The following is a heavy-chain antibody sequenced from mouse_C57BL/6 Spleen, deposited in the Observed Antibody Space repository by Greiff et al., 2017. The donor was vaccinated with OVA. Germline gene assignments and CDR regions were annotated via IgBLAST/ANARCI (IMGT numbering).Heavy chain of an antibody. CDR2: INPSNGGT. V-gene: IGHV1-53*01. CDR1: GYTFTSYW. CDR3: AIYDGYYVGFAY. Sequence: VQLQQPGTELVKPGASVKLSCKASGYTFTSYWMHWVKQRPGQGLEWIGNINPSNGGTNYNEKIKSKATLTVDKSSSTAYMQLSSLTSEDSAVYYCAIYDGYYVGFAYWGQGTLVTVSA. J-gene: IGHJ3*01. D-gene: IGHD2-3*01.